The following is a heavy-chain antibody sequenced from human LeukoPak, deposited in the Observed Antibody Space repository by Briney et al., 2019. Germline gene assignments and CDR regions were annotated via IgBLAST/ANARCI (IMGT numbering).Heavy chain of an antibody. Sequence: GGSLRLSCAASGFTFSSYWMHWVRQAPGKGLEWVSSISGSGGSTYYADSVKGRFTISRDNSKNTLYLQVNSLRAEDTAIYYCAKAPGGRFDYWGQGTLVTVSS. CDR3: AKAPGGRFDY. D-gene: IGHD1-26*01. CDR1: GFTFSSYW. J-gene: IGHJ4*02. V-gene: IGHV3-23*01. CDR2: ISGSGGST.